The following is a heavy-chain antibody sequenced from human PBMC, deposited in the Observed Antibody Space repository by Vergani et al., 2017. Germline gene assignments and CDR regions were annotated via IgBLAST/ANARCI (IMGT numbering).Heavy chain of an antibody. V-gene: IGHV1-2*02. CDR2: INPNSGGT. J-gene: IGHJ4*02. D-gene: IGHD2-2*01. CDR1: GYTFTDYF. CDR3: ARVGTSSNRDYFDY. Sequence: QVQLVQSGAEVKKPGASVKVSCKASGYTFTDYFMHWVRQAPGQGLEWMGWINPNSGGTNYAQKFQGRVTMTRDPSISTAYMELSNLRSDATAVYYCARVGTSSNRDYFDYWGQGTLVTVSS.